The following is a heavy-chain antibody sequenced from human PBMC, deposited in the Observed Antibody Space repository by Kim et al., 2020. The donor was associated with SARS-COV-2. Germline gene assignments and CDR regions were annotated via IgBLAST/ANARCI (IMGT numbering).Heavy chain of an antibody. D-gene: IGHD3-3*01. CDR2: IYYSGST. CDR1: GGSISSYY. J-gene: IGHJ5*02. V-gene: IGHV4-59*01. Sequence: SETLSLTCTVSGGSISSYYWSWIRQPPGKGLEWIGYIYYSGSTNYNPSLKSRVTISVDTAKNQFSLRLSSVTAADTAVYYCARAGRITIFGVVGWFDPWGQETLLTVSS. CDR3: ARAGRITIFGVVGWFDP.